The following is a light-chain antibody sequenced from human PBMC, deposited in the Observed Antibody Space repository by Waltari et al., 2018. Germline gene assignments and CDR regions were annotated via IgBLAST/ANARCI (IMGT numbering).Light chain of an antibody. V-gene: IGLV2-14*03. Sequence: QSALTQPASVSGSPGQSLTISCPGTSSDVGGYNYVSSYQQHPGKAPKLIIYDVSNRPSGVSNRFSGSKSGNTASLTISGLQAEDETDYYCSSYTSSSTPYVFGTGTKVTVL. CDR2: DVS. CDR1: SSDVGGYNY. CDR3: SSYTSSSTPYV. J-gene: IGLJ1*01.